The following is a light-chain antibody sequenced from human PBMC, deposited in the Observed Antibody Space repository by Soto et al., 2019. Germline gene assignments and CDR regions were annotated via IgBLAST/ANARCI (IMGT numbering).Light chain of an antibody. V-gene: IGKV3-15*01. CDR3: QQYNNWLWT. CDR2: GSS. Sequence: EIVMTQSPATLSVSPGERATLSCGASQSVGSNLAWYQQKPGQAPRLLIYGSSTRATGIPARFSGSGSGTEFNLTIRSLQSEDFAVYYCQQYNNWLWTFGQGTKVEIK. CDR1: QSVGSN. J-gene: IGKJ1*01.